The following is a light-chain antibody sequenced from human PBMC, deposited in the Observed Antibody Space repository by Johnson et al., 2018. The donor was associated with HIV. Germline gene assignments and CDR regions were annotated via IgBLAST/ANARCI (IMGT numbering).Light chain of an antibody. V-gene: IGLV1-51*01. J-gene: IGLJ1*01. CDR1: SSNIGNNY. CDR3: GPWESSLSATYV. Sequence: QSILTQPPSVSAAPGQKVTISCSGSSSNIGNNYVSWYQQLPGTAPKLLIYDNNKRPSGIPDRFSGSKSGTSATLGITGLQTGDEADYYCGPWESSLSATYVFGTGTKCTVL. CDR2: DNN.